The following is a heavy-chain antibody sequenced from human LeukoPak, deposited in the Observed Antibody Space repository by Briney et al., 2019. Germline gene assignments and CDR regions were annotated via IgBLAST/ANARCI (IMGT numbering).Heavy chain of an antibody. J-gene: IGHJ4*02. D-gene: IGHD1-26*01. Sequence: GGSLRLSCAASGFTFSSYNMNWVRQAPGKGLEWVSSISSSSTYIYYADSVKGRFTISRDNAKNSLYLQMNSLRAEDTAVYYCAKDLWWELLHDYWGQGTLVTVSS. CDR1: GFTFSSYN. V-gene: IGHV3-21*04. CDR2: ISSSSTYI. CDR3: AKDLWWELLHDY.